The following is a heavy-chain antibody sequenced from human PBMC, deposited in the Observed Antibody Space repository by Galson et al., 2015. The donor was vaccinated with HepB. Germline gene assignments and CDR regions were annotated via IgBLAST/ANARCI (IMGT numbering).Heavy chain of an antibody. CDR2: IFYSGST. V-gene: IGHV4-59*01. CDR1: GGSISSYY. CDR3: ARGLRYFD. Sequence: ETLSLTCAVSGGSISSYYWSWIRQPPGKGLEWIGYIFYSGSTNYNSSLKSRVTISVDTSKNQVSLSLTSVTSADTAVYFCARGLRYFDWGQGTLVTVSS. D-gene: IGHD3-9*01. J-gene: IGHJ4*02.